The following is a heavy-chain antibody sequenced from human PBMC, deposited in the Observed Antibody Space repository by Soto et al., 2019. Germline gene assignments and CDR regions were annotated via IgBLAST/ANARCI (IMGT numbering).Heavy chain of an antibody. V-gene: IGHV3-7*01. D-gene: IGHD2-15*01. J-gene: IGHJ4*02. CDR2: ILLDGSEK. CDR1: GFSFSSYW. CDR3: ARSGSDRMGQVDY. Sequence: ESGGGLVQPGGSLRLSCAASGFSFSSYWMSWVRQAPGKGLEWVANILLDGSEKNYVDSVKGRFTISRDNANNSLYLQVNSLRADATAVYYCARSGSDRMGQVDYWGQGTVVTVSS.